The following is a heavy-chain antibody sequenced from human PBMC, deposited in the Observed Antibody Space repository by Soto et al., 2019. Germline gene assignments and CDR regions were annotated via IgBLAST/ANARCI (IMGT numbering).Heavy chain of an antibody. CDR1: GVTFSNYA. J-gene: IGHJ4*02. V-gene: IGHV3-23*01. CDR2: LSGSGGTT. CDR3: AKQRADYGSGADTFYFDS. Sequence: GGSLRLSCTVSGVTFSNYAMNWVRQAPGKXLEWVSSLSGSGGTTYYADSVKGRFIISRDNSKNTLYLLMNSLRAEDTALYYCAKQRADYGSGADTFYFDSWGQGALVTVSS. D-gene: IGHD3-10*01.